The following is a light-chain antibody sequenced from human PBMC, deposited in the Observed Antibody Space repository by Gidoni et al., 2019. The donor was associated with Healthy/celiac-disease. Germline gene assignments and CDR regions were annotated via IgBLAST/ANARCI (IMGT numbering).Light chain of an antibody. CDR2: RDS. CDR3: QVWDSSTVV. J-gene: IGLJ2*01. V-gene: IGLV3-9*01. CDR1: NLGSKN. Sequence: SYELTQPLSVSVALGKTARITCGGNNLGSKNVHWYQQKPGQAPVLVIYRDSNRPSGIPERFSGSNSGNTATLTISRAQAGDEADYYCQVWDSSTVVFGGGTKLTVL.